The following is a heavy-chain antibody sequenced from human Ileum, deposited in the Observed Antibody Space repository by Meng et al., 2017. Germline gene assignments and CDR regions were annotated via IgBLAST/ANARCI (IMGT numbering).Heavy chain of an antibody. CDR3: VREATWAIFDY. V-gene: IGHV3-23*01. J-gene: IGHJ4*02. D-gene: IGHD5-24*01. CDR2: ISGDAKDT. Sequence: EVQLLGSGGDLAQPGGSLRLSCAASGFTFSTYAMRWVRQAPGKGPEWVSAISGDAKDTYYADSVKGRFTVSRDNFKNTVSLQMNSLRVEDAAIYYCVREATWAIFDYWGQGSLVTVSS. CDR1: GFTFSTYA.